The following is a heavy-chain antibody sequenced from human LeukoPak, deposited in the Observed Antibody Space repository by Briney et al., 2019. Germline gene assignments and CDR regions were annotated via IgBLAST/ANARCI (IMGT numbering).Heavy chain of an antibody. CDR1: GGSVSSYY. Sequence: SETLSLTCTVSGGSVSSYYWSWIRQPPGKGLEWIGYIYTSGSTNYNPSLKSRVTISVDTSKNQFSLKLSSVTAADTAVYYCARETGTTYYYYYMDVWGKGTTVTVSS. J-gene: IGHJ6*03. D-gene: IGHD1-7*01. V-gene: IGHV4-4*09. CDR2: IYTSGST. CDR3: ARETGTTYYYYYMDV.